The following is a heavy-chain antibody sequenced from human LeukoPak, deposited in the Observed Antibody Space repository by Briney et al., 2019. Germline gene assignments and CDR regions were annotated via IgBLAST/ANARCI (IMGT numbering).Heavy chain of an antibody. CDR2: ISYDGSNK. J-gene: IGHJ4*02. Sequence: PGGSLRLSCAASGFTFSSYAMHWVRQAPGKGLVWVAVISYDGSNKYYADSVKGRFTISRDNSKNTLYLQMNSLRAEDTAVYYCATPVQKEVVVVAANDYWGQGTLVTVSS. V-gene: IGHV3-30-3*01. CDR1: GFTFSSYA. D-gene: IGHD2-15*01. CDR3: ATPVQKEVVVVAANDY.